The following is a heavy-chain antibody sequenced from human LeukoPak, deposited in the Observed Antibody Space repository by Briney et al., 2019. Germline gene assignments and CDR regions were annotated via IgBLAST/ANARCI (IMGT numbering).Heavy chain of an antibody. V-gene: IGHV3-72*01. CDR2: IRNKVNSYTT. J-gene: IGHJ4*02. CDR3: ASASAGLIEY. Sequence: GGSLRLSCAASGFSFSDHFMDWVRQAPGKGLEWVGRIRNKVNSYTTDSAASVKGRFTISRDDSKNSLYLQMNSLKTEDTAMYYCASASAGLIEYWGQGTLVTVSS. CDR1: GFSFSDHF.